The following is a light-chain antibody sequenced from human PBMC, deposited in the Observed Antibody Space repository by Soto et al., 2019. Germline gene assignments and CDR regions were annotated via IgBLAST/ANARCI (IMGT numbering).Light chain of an antibody. CDR3: QHRMNWPLT. CDR1: QSVSSY. J-gene: IGKJ5*01. V-gene: IGKV3-11*01. CDR2: DAS. Sequence: EIVLTQSPATLSLSPGARVTLSCRASQSVSSYLLWYQQKPGQAPRLLIYDASNRATGIPARFSGSGSETDFTLTISSLEPEDFAVYYRQHRMNWPLTFGQGTRLEIK.